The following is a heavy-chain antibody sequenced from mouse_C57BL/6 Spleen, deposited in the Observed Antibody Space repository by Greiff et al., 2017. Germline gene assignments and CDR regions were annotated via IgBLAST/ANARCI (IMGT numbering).Heavy chain of an antibody. V-gene: IGHV1-50*01. CDR1: GYTFTSYW. J-gene: IGHJ4*01. CDR3: ARLGTTAHYYAMDY. CDR2: IDPSDSYT. D-gene: IGHD1-2*01. Sequence: QVQLKQPGAELVKPGASVKLSCKASGYTFTSYWMQWVKQRPGQGLEWIGEIDPSDSYTNYNQKFKGKATLTVDTSSSTAYMQLSSLTSEDSAVYYCARLGTTAHYYAMDYWGQGTSVTVSS.